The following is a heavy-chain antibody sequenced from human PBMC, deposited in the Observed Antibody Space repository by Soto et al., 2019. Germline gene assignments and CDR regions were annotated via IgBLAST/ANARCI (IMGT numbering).Heavy chain of an antibody. CDR2: IYSGGST. D-gene: IGHD1-1*01. CDR1: GFTVSSNY. CDR3: AARPRGTHYFDY. V-gene: IGHV3-53*01. Sequence: GGSLRLSCAASGFTVSSNYMSWVRQAPGKGLEWVSVIYSGGSTYYADSVKGRFTISRDNSKNTLYLQMNSLRAEDTAVYYCAARPRGTHYFDYWGQGTLVTVSS. J-gene: IGHJ4*02.